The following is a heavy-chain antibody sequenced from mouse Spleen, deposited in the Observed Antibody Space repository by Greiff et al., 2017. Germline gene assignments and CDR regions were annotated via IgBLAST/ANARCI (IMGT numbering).Heavy chain of an antibody. Sequence: EVQLVESGGGLVKPGGSLKLSCAASGFTFSSYAMSWVRQTPEKRLEWVATISSGGSYTYYPDSVKGRFTISRDNAKNTLYLQMSSLRSEDTAMYYCARGGYGYDGYFDYWGQGTTLTVSS. V-gene: IGHV5-9-3*01. CDR3: ARGGYGYDGYFDY. CDR2: ISSGGSYT. D-gene: IGHD2-2*01. J-gene: IGHJ2*01. CDR1: GFTFSSYA.